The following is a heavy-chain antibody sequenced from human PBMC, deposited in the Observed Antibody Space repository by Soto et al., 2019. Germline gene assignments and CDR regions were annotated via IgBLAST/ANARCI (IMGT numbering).Heavy chain of an antibody. J-gene: IGHJ6*03. D-gene: IGHD2-2*01. V-gene: IGHV1-8*01. CDR2: MNPNSGNT. Sequence: GASVKVSCKASGYTFTSYDINWVRQATGQGLEWMGWMNPNSGNTGYAQKFQGRVTMTRNTSISTAYMELSSLRSEDTAVYYCARDKTPIYCSSTSCYARYYYYYMDVWGKGTTVTVSS. CDR3: ARDKTPIYCSSTSCYARYYYYYMDV. CDR1: GYTFTSYD.